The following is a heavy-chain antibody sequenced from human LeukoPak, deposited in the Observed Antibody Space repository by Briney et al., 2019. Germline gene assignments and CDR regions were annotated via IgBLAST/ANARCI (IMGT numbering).Heavy chain of an antibody. CDR3: AKGGRIVVLPAATSY. CDR2: ISGSGGST. J-gene: IGHJ4*02. D-gene: IGHD2-2*01. Sequence: PGGSLRLSCAASGFTFSSYAMSWVRQAPGKGLEWVSAISGSGGSTYYADSVKGRFTISRDNSKNTLYLQMNSLRAEDTAVYYCAKGGRIVVLPAATSYWGQGTLVTVSS. V-gene: IGHV3-23*01. CDR1: GFTFSSYA.